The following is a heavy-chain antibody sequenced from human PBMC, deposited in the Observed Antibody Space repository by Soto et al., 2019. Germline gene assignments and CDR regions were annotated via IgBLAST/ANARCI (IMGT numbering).Heavy chain of an antibody. Sequence: QVQLVESGGGVVQPGRSLRLSCAASGFAFSRDGMHWVRQAPGKGLEWVAVISFDGSQKYYADSVRGRFTISRDNSKNTLELQMNSLRPEDTGLYYSAKPKGADSPFESWGRGTLVTVSS. CDR1: GFAFSRDG. CDR3: AKPKGADSPFES. CDR2: ISFDGSQK. D-gene: IGHD3-22*01. V-gene: IGHV3-30*18. J-gene: IGHJ4*02.